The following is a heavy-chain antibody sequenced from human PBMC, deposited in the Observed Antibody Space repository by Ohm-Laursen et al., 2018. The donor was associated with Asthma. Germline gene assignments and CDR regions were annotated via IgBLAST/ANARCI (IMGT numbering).Heavy chain of an antibody. V-gene: IGHV3-30-3*01. D-gene: IGHD4-17*01. Sequence: SLRLSCTAPGFTFSSYAMHWVRQAPGKGLEWVAVISYDGSNKYYADPVKGRFTISRDNSKNTLYLQMNSLRAEDTAVYYCARDLTMTTVSPRPGYWGQGTLVTVSS. CDR1: GFTFSSYA. CDR2: ISYDGSNK. J-gene: IGHJ4*02. CDR3: ARDLTMTTVSPRPGY.